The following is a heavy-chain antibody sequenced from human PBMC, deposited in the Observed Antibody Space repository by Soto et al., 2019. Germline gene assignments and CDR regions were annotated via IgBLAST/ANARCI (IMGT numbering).Heavy chain of an antibody. CDR2: IYYSGST. CDR3: ARLTPYYYDSSGYPLGGMDV. CDR1: GGSISSSSYY. D-gene: IGHD3-22*01. J-gene: IGHJ6*02. Sequence: PSETLSLTCTVSGGSISSSSYYWGWIRQPPVKGLEWIGSIYYSGSTYYNPSLKSRVTISVDTSKNQFSLKLSSVTAADTAVYYCARLTPYYYDSSGYPLGGMDVWGQGTTVTVSS. V-gene: IGHV4-39*01.